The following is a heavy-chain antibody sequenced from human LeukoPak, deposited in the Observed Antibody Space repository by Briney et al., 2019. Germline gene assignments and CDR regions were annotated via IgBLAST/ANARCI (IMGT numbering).Heavy chain of an antibody. Sequence: SQTLSLTCTVSGPSISSGGYDWGWLRENPGKGLEGIAYIYYRGSTYNNPSLKSRFTISVDTSKNQFSLKLSSVTAADTAVYYCASRYSYGYWFDPWGQGTLVTVSS. J-gene: IGHJ5*02. CDR1: GPSISSGGYD. D-gene: IGHD5-18*01. V-gene: IGHV4-31*03. CDR2: IYYRGST. CDR3: ASRYSYGYWFDP.